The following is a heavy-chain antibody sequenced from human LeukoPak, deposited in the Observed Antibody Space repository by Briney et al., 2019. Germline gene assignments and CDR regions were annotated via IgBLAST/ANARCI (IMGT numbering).Heavy chain of an antibody. D-gene: IGHD3-10*01. CDR2: IYYSGST. Sequence: PSETLSLTCTVSGGSISSGDYYWSWIRQPPGRGLEWIGYIYYSGSTYYNPSLKSRVTISVDTSKNQFSLKLSSVTAADTAVYYCARGENYYGSGSPFDYWGQGTLVTVSS. V-gene: IGHV4-30-4*08. CDR3: ARGENYYGSGSPFDY. CDR1: GGSISSGDYY. J-gene: IGHJ4*02.